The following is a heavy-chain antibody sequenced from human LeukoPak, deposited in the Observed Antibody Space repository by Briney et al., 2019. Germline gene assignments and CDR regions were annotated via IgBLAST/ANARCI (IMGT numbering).Heavy chain of an antibody. CDR3: ARHRTYYYGSGSYTFDY. Sequence: SETLSLTCAVYGGSFSGYYWSWIRQPPGKGLEWIGEINHSGSTNYNPSPKSRVTILVDTSKNQFSLKLSSVTAADTAVYYCARHRTYYYGSGSYTFDYWGQGTLVTVSS. CDR1: GGSFSGYY. J-gene: IGHJ4*02. V-gene: IGHV4-34*01. CDR2: INHSGST. D-gene: IGHD3-10*01.